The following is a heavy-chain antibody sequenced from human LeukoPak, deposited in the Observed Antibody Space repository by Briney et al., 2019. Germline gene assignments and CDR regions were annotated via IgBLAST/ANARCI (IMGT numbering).Heavy chain of an antibody. CDR1: GFTVSSNY. CDR3: ASGSGSYRTPYYYMDV. CDR2: IYSGGST. Sequence: PGGSLRLSRVASGFTVSSNYMSWVRQAPGKGPEWVSVIYSGGSTYYADSVKGRFTISRDNSKNTLYLQMNSLRAEDTAVYYCASGSGSYRTPYYYMDVWGTGTTVTVSS. J-gene: IGHJ6*03. V-gene: IGHV3-53*01. D-gene: IGHD3-10*01.